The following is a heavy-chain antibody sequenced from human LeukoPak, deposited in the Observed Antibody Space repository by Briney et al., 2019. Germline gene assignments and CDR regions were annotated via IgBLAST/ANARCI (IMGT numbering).Heavy chain of an antibody. CDR1: GGSISSYY. D-gene: IGHD6-25*01. CDR3: AKALSAAGRGFDY. CDR2: IYYSGST. V-gene: IGHV4-59*01. J-gene: IGHJ4*02. Sequence: PSETLSLTCTVSGGSISSYYWSWIRQPPGKGLEWIGYIYYSGSTNYNPSLKSRVTISVDTSKNQFSLKLSSVTAADTAVYYCAKALSAAGRGFDYWGQGTLVTVSS.